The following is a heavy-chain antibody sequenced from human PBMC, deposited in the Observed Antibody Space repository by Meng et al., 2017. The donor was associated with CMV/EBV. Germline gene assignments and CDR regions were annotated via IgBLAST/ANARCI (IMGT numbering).Heavy chain of an antibody. J-gene: IGHJ4*02. V-gene: IGHV3-23*01. Sequence: SGFTFSTYAMTWVRQAPGKGLEWVSAISGRGDDTYYADSVKGRFTISRDNSKNSLHLQMNSLRAEDTAVYYCAKRTSYYDNSGYRIDYWGPGTLVTVSS. CDR2: ISGRGDDT. D-gene: IGHD3-22*01. CDR3: AKRTSYYDNSGYRIDY. CDR1: GFTFSTYA.